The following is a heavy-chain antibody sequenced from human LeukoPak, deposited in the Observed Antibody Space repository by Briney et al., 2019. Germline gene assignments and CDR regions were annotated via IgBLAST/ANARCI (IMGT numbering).Heavy chain of an antibody. J-gene: IGHJ3*02. CDR3: SRDGGEGGNSAFDI. D-gene: IGHD3-16*01. Sequence: GGSLRLSCAASGFTFSDYILDWVRQAPGKGLEWVGRIRRGANSYTTEYAASVKGRFTISRDDSKNSLYLHMNSLKTEDTAVYHCSRDGGEGGNSAFDIWGQGTKVTVSS. CDR1: GFTFSDYI. V-gene: IGHV3-72*01. CDR2: IRRGANSYTT.